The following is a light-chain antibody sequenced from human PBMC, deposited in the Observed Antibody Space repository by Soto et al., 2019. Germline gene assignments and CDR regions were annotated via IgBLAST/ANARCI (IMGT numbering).Light chain of an antibody. CDR1: SNDIGTYRY. CDR2: EVS. Sequence: QSALTQPASVSGSPGQSITISCTGTSNDIGTYRYVSWYQQHPGKVPKLIIFEVSDRPSGVPHRFSGSKSGNTASQTISGIQADDEAYYYCSSSTTSSTLVFGGGTKLTVL. J-gene: IGLJ3*02. V-gene: IGLV2-14*01. CDR3: SSSTTSSTLV.